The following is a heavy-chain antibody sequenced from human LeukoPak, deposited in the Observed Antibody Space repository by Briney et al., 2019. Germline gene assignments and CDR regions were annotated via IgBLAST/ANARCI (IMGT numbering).Heavy chain of an antibody. Sequence: PGRSLRLSCAASGFSFDDYAMHWVRQAPGKGLEWVSGISWNSGGIGYADSVKGRFTISRDNAKNSLYLQMNSLRAEDTALYYCAKHRDYSSSGASVDYWGQGTLVTVSS. V-gene: IGHV3-9*01. CDR2: ISWNSGGI. CDR3: AKHRDYSSSGASVDY. J-gene: IGHJ4*02. D-gene: IGHD6-6*01. CDR1: GFSFDDYA.